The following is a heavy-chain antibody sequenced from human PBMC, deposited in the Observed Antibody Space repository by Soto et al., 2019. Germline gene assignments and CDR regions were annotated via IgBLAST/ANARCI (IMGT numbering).Heavy chain of an antibody. Sequence: QVQLQQWGAGLLKPSETLSLTCAVYGGSFSGYYWSWIRQPPGKGLEWIGEINHSGSTNYNPSLKSRVTISVYTSKNQFSLKLSSVTAADTAVYYCARGRWLQLRYYFDYWGQGTLVTVSS. CDR2: INHSGST. J-gene: IGHJ4*02. V-gene: IGHV4-34*01. CDR1: GGSFSGYY. CDR3: ARGRWLQLRYYFDY. D-gene: IGHD5-18*01.